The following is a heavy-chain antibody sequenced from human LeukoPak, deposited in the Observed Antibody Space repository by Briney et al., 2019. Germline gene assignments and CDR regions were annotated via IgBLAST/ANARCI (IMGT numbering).Heavy chain of an antibody. CDR1: GYSFTNYW. D-gene: IGHD1-1*01. J-gene: IGHJ4*02. Sequence: GESLKISCKASGYSFTNYWIGWVRQRPGKGLEWIGNIYPGDAETRYSPSFPGQVSISADKSLSTAYLQWTSLKASDSAIYFCATSVVPRPHDYFFAFWGQGVHVIVSS. CDR2: IYPGDAET. CDR3: ATSVVPRPHDYFFAF. V-gene: IGHV5-51*01.